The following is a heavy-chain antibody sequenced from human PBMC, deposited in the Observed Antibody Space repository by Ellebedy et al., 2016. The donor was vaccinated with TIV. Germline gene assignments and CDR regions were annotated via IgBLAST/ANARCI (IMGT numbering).Heavy chain of an antibody. D-gene: IGHD2/OR15-2a*01. CDR2: VFPGGST. CDR1: GDTITTYY. CDR3: AVIFYVNYFDY. Sequence: SETLSLXCNVSGDTITTYYWSWIRQPAGKGLEWIGRVFPGGSTSYNPSLKSRVAMSADTSKNQISLQLSSVTAADTAVYYCAVIFYVNYFDYWGQGTPVTVSS. J-gene: IGHJ4*02. V-gene: IGHV4-4*07.